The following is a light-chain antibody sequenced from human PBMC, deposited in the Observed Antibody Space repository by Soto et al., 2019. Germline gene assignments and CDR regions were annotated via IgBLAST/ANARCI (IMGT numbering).Light chain of an antibody. CDR1: SSNIGTTYD. J-gene: IGLJ3*02. CDR2: GNS. Sequence: QPVLTQPPSVSGAPGQRVTISCTGSSSNIGTTYDVHWYQHLPGTAPKVLIYGNSNRPSGVPDRFSGSKSGTSASLAITGLQPEDEADYYCLSYDKSLSGWVFGGGTKLTVL. V-gene: IGLV1-40*01. CDR3: LSYDKSLSGWV.